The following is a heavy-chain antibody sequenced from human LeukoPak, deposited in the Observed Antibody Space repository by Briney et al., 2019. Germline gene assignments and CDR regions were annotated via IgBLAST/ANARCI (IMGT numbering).Heavy chain of an antibody. J-gene: IGHJ6*02. CDR1: GGSFSGYY. Sequence: SETLSLTCAVYGGSFSGYYWSWIRQPPGKGLEWIGEINHSGSTNYNPSLKSRVTISVDTSKNQFSLKLSSVTAADTAVYYCARGWSIVVVPAAILYGMDVWGQGTTVTVSS. CDR2: INHSGST. D-gene: IGHD2-2*02. CDR3: ARGWSIVVVPAAILYGMDV. V-gene: IGHV4-34*01.